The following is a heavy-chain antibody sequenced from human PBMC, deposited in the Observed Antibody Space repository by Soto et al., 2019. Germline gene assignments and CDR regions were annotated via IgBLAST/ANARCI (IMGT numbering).Heavy chain of an antibody. Sequence: VASVKVSCKASGYTFTSYAMHWVRQAPGQRLEWMGWINAGNGNTKYSQKFQGRVTITRDTSASTAYMELSSLRSEDTAVYYCARVHTAMPCFDYWGQGTLVTVSS. V-gene: IGHV1-3*01. CDR2: INAGNGNT. CDR3: ARVHTAMPCFDY. D-gene: IGHD5-18*01. J-gene: IGHJ4*02. CDR1: GYTFTSYA.